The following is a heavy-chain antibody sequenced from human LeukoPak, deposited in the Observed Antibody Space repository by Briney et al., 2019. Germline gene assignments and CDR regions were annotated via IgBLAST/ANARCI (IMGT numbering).Heavy chain of an antibody. V-gene: IGHV3-15*01. J-gene: IGHJ3*02. Sequence: GESLRLSCAASRFTVGDAWMAWVRQAPGKGLEWVGRIKSKIDGGTTDYAAPVKGRFTISRDESEGTLYLQMNSLRIEDTAVYYCAAYSIPDYGDLRGDAFDNWGQGTMVIVSS. CDR1: RFTVGDAW. D-gene: IGHD4-17*01. CDR3: AAYSIPDYGDLRGDAFDN. CDR2: IKSKIDGGTT.